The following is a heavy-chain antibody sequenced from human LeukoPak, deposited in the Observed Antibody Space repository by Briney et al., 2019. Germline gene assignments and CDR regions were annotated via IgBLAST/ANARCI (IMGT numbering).Heavy chain of an antibody. D-gene: IGHD6-19*01. CDR1: GSTFSSYS. CDR3: ARDPTGYSSGWYSGREVNWFDP. V-gene: IGHV3-21*01. J-gene: IGHJ5*02. Sequence: PGGSLRLSCAASGSTFSSYSMNWVRQAPGKGLEWVSSISSISSYIYYADSVNGRFTISRDNAKNSLYLQMNSLRAEDSAVYYCARDPTGYSSGWYSGREVNWFDPWGQGTLVTVSS. CDR2: ISSISSYI.